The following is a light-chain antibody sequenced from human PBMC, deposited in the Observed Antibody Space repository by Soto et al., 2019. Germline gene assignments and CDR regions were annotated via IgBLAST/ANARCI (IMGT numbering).Light chain of an antibody. CDR1: SSDVGGFNY. CDR2: EVS. V-gene: IGLV2-8*01. J-gene: IGLJ3*02. Sequence: QSALTQPPSASGSPGQSVTISCTGTSSDVGGFNYVSWYQQHPGKAPKVMIYEVSKRPSGVPDRFSGSKSGNTASLAISGLQSEDEADYYCAAWDDSLNGRVFGGGTKVTVL. CDR3: AAWDDSLNGRV.